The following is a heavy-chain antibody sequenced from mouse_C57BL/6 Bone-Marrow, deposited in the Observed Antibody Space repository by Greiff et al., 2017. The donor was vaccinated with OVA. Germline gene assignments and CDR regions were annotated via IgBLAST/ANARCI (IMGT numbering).Heavy chain of an antibody. CDR1: GYPFTSYW. CDR3: TRPIYSGYAMDY. J-gene: IGHJ4*01. Sequence: VQLQQSGTVLARPGASVKMSCKTSGYPFTSYWMHWVKQRPGRGLEWIGAIYPGNSDTSYNQKFKGKAKLTAVTAASTAYMELSSLTNEDSAVYYCTRPIYSGYAMDYWGQGTSVTVSS. D-gene: IGHD2-12*01. V-gene: IGHV1-5*01. CDR2: IYPGNSDT.